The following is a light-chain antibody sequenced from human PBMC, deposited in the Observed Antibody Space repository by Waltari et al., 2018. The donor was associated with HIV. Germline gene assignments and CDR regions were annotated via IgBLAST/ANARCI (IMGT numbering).Light chain of an antibody. CDR1: QNVITN. CDR2: GAS. CDR3: QQYNNWPRT. Sequence: EIVMTQSPATLSVSPGERVTLSCRASQNVITNLAWYQQKPGQAPRLLSYGASTRATGVPPRCSGGGSGTEFTLTIGSLQSEDFAFYYCQQYNNWPRTFGQGAKVEVK. V-gene: IGKV3-15*01. J-gene: IGKJ1*01.